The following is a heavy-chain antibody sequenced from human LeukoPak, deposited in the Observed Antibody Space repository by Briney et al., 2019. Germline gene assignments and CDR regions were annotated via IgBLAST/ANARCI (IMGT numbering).Heavy chain of an antibody. CDR2: IYYSGST. D-gene: IGHD3-22*01. J-gene: IGHJ5*02. V-gene: IGHV4-39*01. CDR1: GGSISSSSYY. CDR3: ARHGPYDYDLKRNWFDP. Sequence: SETLSPTCTVSGGSISSSSYYWGWIRQPPGKGLEWIGSIYYSGSTYYNPSLKSRVTISVDTSKNQFSLKLSSVTAADTAVYYCARHGPYDYDLKRNWFDPWGQGTLVTVSS.